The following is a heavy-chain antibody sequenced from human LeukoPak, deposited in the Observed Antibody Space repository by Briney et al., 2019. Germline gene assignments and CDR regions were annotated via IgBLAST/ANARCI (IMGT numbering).Heavy chain of an antibody. J-gene: IGHJ4*02. CDR2: INPNSGGT. V-gene: IGHV1-2*02. Sequence: ASVKVSCKASGYTFTAYYMHWVRQAPGQGLEWMGWINPNSGGTNYAQKFQGRVAMTRDTSISTAYMELSRLRSDDTAVYYCARWSGLMATIYFDYWGQGTLVTVSS. CDR1: GYTFTAYY. CDR3: ARWSGLMATIYFDY. D-gene: IGHD5-24*01.